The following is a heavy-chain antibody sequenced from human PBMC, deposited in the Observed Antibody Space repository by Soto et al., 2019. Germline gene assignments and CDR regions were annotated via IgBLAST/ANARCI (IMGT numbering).Heavy chain of an antibody. CDR3: GRDEVRNGVGV. CDR1: GFTFTSYW. CDR2: IKGDGSEK. Sequence: PGESLKISCVASGFTFTSYWMSWFRQAPVKGLEWVANIKGDGSEKKYVDSVKGRFTISRDNAHNSVSLQMNSLRAEDTALYYCGRDEVRNGVGVWGQGTTVTVSS. J-gene: IGHJ6*02. V-gene: IGHV3-7*01.